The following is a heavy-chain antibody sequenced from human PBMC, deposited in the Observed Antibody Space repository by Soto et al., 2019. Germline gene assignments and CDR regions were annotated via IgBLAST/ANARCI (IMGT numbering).Heavy chain of an antibody. V-gene: IGHV6-1*01. CDR2: TYYRSRWFN. Sequence: PSQTLPLTCAISGDSVSSNSATWDWIRQSPSRGLEWLGRTYYRSRWFNDYAGSVKGRITINPDTSNNQFSLQLTSLSPDDTAVYYCARLRGDSWSDFCGQATRVSV. CDR3: ARLRGDSWSDF. CDR1: GDSVSSNSAT. J-gene: IGHJ5*02.